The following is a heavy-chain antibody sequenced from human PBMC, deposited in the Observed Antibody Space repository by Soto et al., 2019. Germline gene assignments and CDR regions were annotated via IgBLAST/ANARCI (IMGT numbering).Heavy chain of an antibody. Sequence: SETLSLTCTVSGGSISSYYWSWIRQPPGKGLEWIGYIYYSGSTNYNPSLKSRVTISVDTSKNQFSLKLSSVTAADTAVYYCARASMVRGFLGYYYVDVWGKGTTVTVSS. CDR1: GGSISSYY. J-gene: IGHJ6*03. V-gene: IGHV4-59*01. CDR2: IYYSGST. CDR3: ARASMVRGFLGYYYVDV. D-gene: IGHD3-10*01.